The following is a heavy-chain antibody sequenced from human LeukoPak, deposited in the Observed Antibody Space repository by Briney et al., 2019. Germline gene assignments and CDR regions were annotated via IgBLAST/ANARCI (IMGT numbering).Heavy chain of an antibody. CDR2: IYYSGST. V-gene: IGHV4-59*01. CDR1: GRSISSSY. D-gene: IGHD1-1*01. J-gene: IGHJ5*02. Sequence: QASETLSLTRTVYGRSISSSYSSWVRLPPGEGLEWIGYIYYSGSTNYNPSLKSRVTISVDTSKNQFSLKLSSVTAADTAVYYCARENEGPFRFDPWGQGTLVTVSS. CDR3: ARENEGPFRFDP.